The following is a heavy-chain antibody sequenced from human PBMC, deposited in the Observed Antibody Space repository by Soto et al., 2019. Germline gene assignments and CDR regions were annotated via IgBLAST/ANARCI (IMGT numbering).Heavy chain of an antibody. CDR3: VKGNQLLRYYFEY. D-gene: IGHD2-2*01. CDR1: GFTFSNFA. Sequence: GGSLRLSCSASGFTFSNFAMHWVRQAPGKGLEYVSGITSNGDNTYHADSVQGRFTISRDNSKSTLYLQMTSLRVEDTAVYYCVKGNQLLRYYFEYWGXGALVTVSS. J-gene: IGHJ4*02. V-gene: IGHV3-64D*06. CDR2: ITSNGDNT.